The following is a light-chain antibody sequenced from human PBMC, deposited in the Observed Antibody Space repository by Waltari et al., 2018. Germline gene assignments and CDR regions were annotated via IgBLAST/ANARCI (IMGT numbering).Light chain of an antibody. CDR3: QQYYTIPPRT. Sequence: DIVMTQSPDSLAVSLGERATINCKSSQSILYNSNDKNYLAWYHQKPGQPPKLLIYWASTRESGVPDRFSGSGSGTDFTLTISSLQAEDVAVYYCQQYYTIPPRTFGQGTKVEIK. CDR1: QSILYNSNDKNY. V-gene: IGKV4-1*01. CDR2: WAS. J-gene: IGKJ1*01.